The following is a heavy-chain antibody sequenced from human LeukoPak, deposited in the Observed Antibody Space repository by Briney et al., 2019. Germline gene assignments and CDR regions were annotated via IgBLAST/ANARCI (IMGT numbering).Heavy chain of an antibody. V-gene: IGHV1-2*02. CDR2: INPNSGGT. CDR3: ARDHGDYEGYVSWFDP. J-gene: IGHJ5*02. D-gene: IGHD4-17*01. Sequence: ASVKVSCKASGYTFTGYYMHWVRQAPGQGLEWMGWINPNSGGTNYARKFQGRVTMTRDTSISTAYMELSRLRSDDTAVYYCARDHGDYEGYVSWFDPWGQGTLVTVSS. CDR1: GYTFTGYY.